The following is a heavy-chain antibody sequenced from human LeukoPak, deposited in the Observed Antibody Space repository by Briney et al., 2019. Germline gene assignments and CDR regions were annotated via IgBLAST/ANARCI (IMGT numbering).Heavy chain of an antibody. Sequence: ASVTVSCKASGYTFTSYGISWVRQAPGQGLEWMGWISAYNGNTNYAQKLQGRVTMTTDTSTSTAYMELRSLRSDDTAVYYCARDSSSYDYVWGSYRSQSWFDPWGQGTLVTVSS. V-gene: IGHV1-18*04. D-gene: IGHD3-16*02. CDR3: ARDSSSYDYVWGSYRSQSWFDP. J-gene: IGHJ5*02. CDR2: ISAYNGNT. CDR1: GYTFTSYG.